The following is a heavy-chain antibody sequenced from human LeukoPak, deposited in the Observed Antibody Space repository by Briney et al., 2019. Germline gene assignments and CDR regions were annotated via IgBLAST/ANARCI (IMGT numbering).Heavy chain of an antibody. CDR2: INHSGST. CDR1: GVSFSSYY. D-gene: IGHD2-21*01. Sequence: SETLSLTCAVYGVSFSSYYWSWIRQPPGKGLQWIGEINHSGSTNYDPSLKNRVTISVDTSKNQFSLKLTSVTAADTAVYYCARHIAYHANLDYWGQGTLVTVSS. CDR3: ARHIAYHANLDY. J-gene: IGHJ4*02. V-gene: IGHV4-34*01.